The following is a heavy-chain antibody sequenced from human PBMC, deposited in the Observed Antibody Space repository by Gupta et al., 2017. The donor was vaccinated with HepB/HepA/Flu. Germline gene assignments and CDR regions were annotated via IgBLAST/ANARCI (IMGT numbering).Heavy chain of an antibody. CDR1: GGSISSYY. Sequence: QVQLQESGPGLVKPSETLSLTCTVSGGSISSYYWSWIRQPPGKGLEWIGYIYYSGSTNYNPSLKSRVTISVDTSKNQFSLKLSSVTAADTAVYYCARSNAYYDFWSGSSDYYYMDVWGKGTTVTVSS. CDR3: ARSNAYYDFWSGSSDYYYMDV. CDR2: IYYSGST. V-gene: IGHV4-59*01. D-gene: IGHD3-3*01. J-gene: IGHJ6*03.